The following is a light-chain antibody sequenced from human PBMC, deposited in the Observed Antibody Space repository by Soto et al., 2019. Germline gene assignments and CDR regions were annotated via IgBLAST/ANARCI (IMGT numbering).Light chain of an antibody. Sequence: QAVVTQPPSVSGAPGQRVTISCTGSSSNTGAGYDVHWYQQVPGMAPKLLIFGNYERPSGVPDRFSGSKSGASASLAISGLQTEDEADYYCQSYDTSLNDWVFGGGTQVTVL. CDR2: GNY. V-gene: IGLV1-40*03. CDR1: SSNTGAGYD. CDR3: QSYDTSLNDWV. J-gene: IGLJ3*02.